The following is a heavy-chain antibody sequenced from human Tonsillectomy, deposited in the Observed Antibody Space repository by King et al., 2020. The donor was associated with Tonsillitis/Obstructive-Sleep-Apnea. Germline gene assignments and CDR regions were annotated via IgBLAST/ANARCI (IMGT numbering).Heavy chain of an antibody. J-gene: IGHJ4*02. V-gene: IGHV3-66*01. CDR1: GFTVSSNY. CDR3: ARAVAAAGTGGY. Sequence: VQLVESGGGLVQPGGSLRLSCAASGFTVSSNYMSWVRQAPGKGLCWVSVSYSGGSTYYADSVKGRFTISRDNSKNTLYLQMNSLWAEETAVYYCARAVAAAGTGGYWGQGTLVTVSS. CDR2: SYSGGST. D-gene: IGHD6-13*01.